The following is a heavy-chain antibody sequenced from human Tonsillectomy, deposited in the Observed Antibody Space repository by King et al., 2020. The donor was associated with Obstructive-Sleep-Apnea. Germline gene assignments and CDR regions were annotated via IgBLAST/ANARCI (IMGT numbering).Heavy chain of an antibody. V-gene: IGHV2-5*02. J-gene: IGHJ3*02. CDR3: ARVFGCWLSGPLQDAFDI. CDR2: IYLDDDK. Sequence: VTLKESGPTLVKPTQTLTLTCTFSGFSLTTSGVGVAWIRTPPGKSLEWLALIYLDDDKRYSPSLKTRLTITKDTSTNQVVLTVTNMDSVDTGTYYCARVFGCWLSGPLQDAFDIGGHGTMVTVSS. D-gene: IGHD1-26*01. CDR1: GFSLTTSGVG.